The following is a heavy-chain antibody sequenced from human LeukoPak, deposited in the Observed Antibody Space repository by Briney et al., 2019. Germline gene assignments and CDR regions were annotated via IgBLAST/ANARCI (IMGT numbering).Heavy chain of an antibody. CDR3: TRPPTITTWRIFDF. Sequence: SVKVSCKASGYTFTAYFIHWVRQAPGQGLEWMGWINPNSGATHYEWNFQGRVTMTRDTSISTAYMELSSLRSDDTAVYYCTRPPTITTWRIFDFWGQGTLVTVSS. CDR2: INPNSGAT. D-gene: IGHD4-11*01. CDR1: GYTFTAYF. J-gene: IGHJ4*02. V-gene: IGHV1-2*02.